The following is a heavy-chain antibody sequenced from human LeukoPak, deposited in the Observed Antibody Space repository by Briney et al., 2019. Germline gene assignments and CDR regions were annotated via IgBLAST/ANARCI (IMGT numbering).Heavy chain of an antibody. CDR3: AREVYCGGDCPSPLDF. D-gene: IGHD2-21*02. Sequence: XXLSXXTSSGITIYYADSVKGRFTISRDNADNSLYLHMNSLRAEDTAVYYCAREVYCGGDCPSPLDFWGQGTLVTVSS. V-gene: IGHV3-48*03. CDR2: XTSSGITI. J-gene: IGHJ4*02.